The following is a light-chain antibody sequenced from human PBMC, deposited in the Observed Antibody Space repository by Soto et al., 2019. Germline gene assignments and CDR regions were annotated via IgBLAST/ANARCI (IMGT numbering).Light chain of an antibody. CDR2: WAS. J-gene: IGKJ3*01. V-gene: IGKV4-1*01. CDR3: QPYYSTPFLP. CDR1: QSVLYSSNNKNY. Sequence: DIVMTQSPDSLAVSLGERATINCKSSQSVLYSSNNKNYLAWYQQKPGQPPKLLIYWASTRESGVPDRFSGSGSGTDFTLTISSLQAEDVAVYYCQPYYSTPFLPFGPGTKVDIK.